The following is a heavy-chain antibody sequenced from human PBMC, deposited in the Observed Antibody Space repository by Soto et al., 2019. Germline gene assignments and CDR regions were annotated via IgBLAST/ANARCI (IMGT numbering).Heavy chain of an antibody. CDR1: GYTFTSYA. CDR2: INAGNGNT. V-gene: IGHV1-3*01. Sequence: QVQLVQSGAEVKKPGASVKVSCKASGYTFTSYAMHWVRQAPGQRLEWMGWINAGNGNTKYSQKFQGRVTITRDTSASTAYMELSSLRSEDTAVYYCARGGGYCSGGSSYTLSTPFDYWGQGTLVTVSS. D-gene: IGHD2-15*01. J-gene: IGHJ4*02. CDR3: ARGGGYCSGGSSYTLSTPFDY.